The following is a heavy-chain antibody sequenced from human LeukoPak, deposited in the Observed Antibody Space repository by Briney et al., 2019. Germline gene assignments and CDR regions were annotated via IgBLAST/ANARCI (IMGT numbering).Heavy chain of an antibody. Sequence: GGSPRLSCAASGFTFSSYAMSWVRQAPGKGLEWVSAISGSGGSTYYADSVKGRFTISRDNSKNTLYLQMNSLRAEDTAVYYCAKRVGYYDSSGYPDAFDIWGQGTMVTVSS. CDR1: GFTFSSYA. CDR2: ISGSGGST. D-gene: IGHD3-22*01. CDR3: AKRVGYYDSSGYPDAFDI. V-gene: IGHV3-23*01. J-gene: IGHJ3*02.